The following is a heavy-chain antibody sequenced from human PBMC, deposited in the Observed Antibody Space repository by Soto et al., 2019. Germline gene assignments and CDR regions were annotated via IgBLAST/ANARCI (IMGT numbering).Heavy chain of an antibody. J-gene: IGHJ6*02. Sequence: RASVKVSCKASGYTFTSYGISWVRQAPGQGLEWMGWINPNSGGTNYAQKFQGRVTMTRDTSISTAYMELSRLRSDDTAVYYCARDRYYGMDVWGQGTTVTVSS. CDR3: ARDRYYGMDV. CDR1: GYTFTSYG. CDR2: INPNSGGT. V-gene: IGHV1-2*02.